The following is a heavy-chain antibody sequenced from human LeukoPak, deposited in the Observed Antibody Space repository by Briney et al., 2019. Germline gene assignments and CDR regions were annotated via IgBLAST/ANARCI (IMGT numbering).Heavy chain of an antibody. CDR2: VSSSSTNK. Sequence: GSLRLSCAASGSTFSSYAMNWVRQAPGKGLEWVSSVSSSSTNKFYADSVKGRFTISRDNAKNSLYLQMNSLRAEDTALYYCAKVSDTAMVKGGYYFDYWGQGTLVTVSS. CDR1: GSTFSSYA. D-gene: IGHD5-18*01. CDR3: AKVSDTAMVKGGYYFDY. J-gene: IGHJ4*02. V-gene: IGHV3-21*04.